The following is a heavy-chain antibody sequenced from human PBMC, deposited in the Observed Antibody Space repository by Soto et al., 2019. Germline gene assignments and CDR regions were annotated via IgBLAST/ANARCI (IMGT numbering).Heavy chain of an antibody. V-gene: IGHV3-30-3*01. J-gene: IGHJ4*02. D-gene: IGHD3-10*01. CDR3: ARDREYPGPFDY. CDR1: GFTFSSYA. CDR2: ISYDGSNK. Sequence: PVGSLRLSCAASGFTFSSYAMHWVRQAPGKGLEWVAVISYDGSNKYYADSVKGRFTISRDNSKNTLYLQMNSLRAEDTAVYYCARDREYPGPFDYWGQGTLVTVSS.